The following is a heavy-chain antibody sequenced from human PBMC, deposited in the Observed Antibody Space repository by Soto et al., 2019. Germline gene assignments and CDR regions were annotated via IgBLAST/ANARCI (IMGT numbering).Heavy chain of an antibody. CDR2: INSGGSDT. CDR1: GFTFSSYW. J-gene: IGHJ4*02. CDR3: ASLKVVVSAANGPVDY. D-gene: IGHD2-2*01. Sequence: PGWSLRLSCAATGFTFSSYWMHWVRQAPGKGLVWVSRINSGGSDTRYADSVKGRFTISRDNAKNTLYLQMNSLRAEDTAVYYCASLKVVVSAANGPVDYWGQGTLVTVSS. V-gene: IGHV3-74*01.